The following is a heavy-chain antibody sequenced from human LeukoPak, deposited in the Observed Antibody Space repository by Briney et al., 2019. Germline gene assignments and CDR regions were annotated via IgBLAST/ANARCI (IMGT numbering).Heavy chain of an antibody. CDR1: GFTFSSYS. J-gene: IGHJ4*02. CDR2: ISSSSNTI. V-gene: IGHV3-48*01. CDR3: ARDGSKVVPAAIVDY. Sequence: GGSLRLSCAASGFTFSSYSMNWVRQAPGKGLEWVSYISSSSNTIYYADSVKGRFTISRDNAKNSLYLQMNSLRAEDTALYYCARDGSKVVPAAIVDYWGQGTLVTVSS. D-gene: IGHD2-2*02.